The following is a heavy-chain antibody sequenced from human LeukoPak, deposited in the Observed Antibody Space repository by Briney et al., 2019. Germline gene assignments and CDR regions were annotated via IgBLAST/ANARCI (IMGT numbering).Heavy chain of an antibody. V-gene: IGHV3-23*01. J-gene: IGHJ6*03. Sequence: PGGSLRLSCEASGLTFDIYSMSWVRQAPGKGLEWVSAISGSGGSTYYADSVKGRFTISRDNSKNTLYLQMNSLRAEDTAVYYCAKTGLETDYYYYYMDVWGKGTTVTVSS. CDR3: AKTGLETDYYYYYMDV. CDR2: ISGSGGST. D-gene: IGHD6-6*01. CDR1: GLTFDIYS.